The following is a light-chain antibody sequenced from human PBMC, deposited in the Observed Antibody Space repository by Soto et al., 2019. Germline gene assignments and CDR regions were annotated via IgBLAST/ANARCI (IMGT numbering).Light chain of an antibody. CDR3: SSYTSDSHFV. V-gene: IGLV2-14*03. CDR1: SSDVGGYDY. Sequence: QSALTQPASVSGSPGQSITISCTGTSSDVGGYDYVSWYQQHPGKAPRLMIYDVSDRPSGVSNRFSGSKSGNTASLTISRLQPEDEADYYCSSYTSDSHFVFGIGTKVTVL. J-gene: IGLJ1*01. CDR2: DVS.